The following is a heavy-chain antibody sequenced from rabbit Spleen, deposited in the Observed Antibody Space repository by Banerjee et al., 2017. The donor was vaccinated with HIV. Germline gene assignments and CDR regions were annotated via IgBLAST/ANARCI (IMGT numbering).Heavy chain of an antibody. Sequence: LEESGGGLVQPEGSLALTCKASGFSFSDRDVMCWVRQAPGKGLQWIACINTYTGKAVYATWANGRFTVSKTSSTTVTLQMTSLTAADTATYFCARDTGTSFSTYGMDLWGPGSLVTVS. J-gene: IGHJ6*01. CDR3: ARDTGTSFSTYGMDL. D-gene: IGHD8-1*01. CDR2: INTYTGKA. CDR1: GFSFSDRDV. V-gene: IGHV1S45*01.